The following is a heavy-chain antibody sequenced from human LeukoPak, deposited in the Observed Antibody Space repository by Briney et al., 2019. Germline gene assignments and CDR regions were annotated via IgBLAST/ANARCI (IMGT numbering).Heavy chain of an antibody. CDR3: ATGYCSGGSCYSSDNYYYGMDV. D-gene: IGHD2-15*01. CDR2: IIPIFGIA. V-gene: IGHV1-69*04. CDR1: GGTFSSYA. Sequence: GASVKVSCKASGGTFSSYAISWVRQAPGQGLEWVGRIIPIFGIANYAQKFQGRVTITADKSTSTAYMELSSLRSEDTAVYYCATGYCSGGSCYSSDNYYYGMDVWSQGTTVTVSS. J-gene: IGHJ6*02.